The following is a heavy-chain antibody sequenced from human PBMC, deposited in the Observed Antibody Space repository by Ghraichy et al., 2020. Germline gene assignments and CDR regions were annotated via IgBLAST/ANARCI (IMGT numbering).Heavy chain of an antibody. CDR1: GFTFSGFS. CDR3: ARGVGSNDYTTHWFDP. Sequence: GGSLRLSCEASGFTFSGFSMNWVRQAPGKGLEWVSYIKSDISAIHYAASVKGRFTISRDNVRNSLYLQMNSLRDEDTAVYYCARGVGSNDYTTHWFDPWGKGTLVTVSS. J-gene: IGHJ5*02. D-gene: IGHD4-11*01. V-gene: IGHV3-48*02. CDR2: IKSDISAI.